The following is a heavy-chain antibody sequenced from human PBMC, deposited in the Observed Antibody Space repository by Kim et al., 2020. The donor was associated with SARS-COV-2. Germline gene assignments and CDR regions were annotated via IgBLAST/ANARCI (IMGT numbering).Heavy chain of an antibody. CDR1: GFTFSSYS. V-gene: IGHV3-21*01. D-gene: IGHD6-19*01. CDR3: ARWSEQWLVGHYYYYYLGV. Sequence: GGSLRLSCAASGFTFSSYSMNWVRQAPGKGLEWVSSISSTSSDIYYADSVKGRFTISRDNAKNSLYLQMNSLRAEDTAVYYCARWSEQWLVGHYYYYYLGVSGDGTTVTVSS. J-gene: IGHJ6*03. CDR2: ISSTSSDI.